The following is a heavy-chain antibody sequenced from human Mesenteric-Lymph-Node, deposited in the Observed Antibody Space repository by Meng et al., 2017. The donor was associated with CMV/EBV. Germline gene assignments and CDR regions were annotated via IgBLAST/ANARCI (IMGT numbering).Heavy chain of an antibody. Sequence: GESLKISCAASGFNFDDYGMNWVRQAPGKGLEWVSGINWIGDNIRYADSVKGRFTISRDNAKNSLYLQMNSLRAEDTALYYCAGQDCSRSSCYYYNNYAMDVWGLGTTVTVSS. CDR1: GFNFDDYG. D-gene: IGHD2-15*01. CDR3: AGQDCSRSSCYYYNNYAMDV. J-gene: IGHJ6*02. CDR2: INWIGDNI. V-gene: IGHV3-20*04.